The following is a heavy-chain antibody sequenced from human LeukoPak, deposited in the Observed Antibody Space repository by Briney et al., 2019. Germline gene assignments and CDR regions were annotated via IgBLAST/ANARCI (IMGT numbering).Heavy chain of an antibody. Sequence: SETLSLTCAVSDDSFSSHYWTWIRQPPGKGLEWIGYISYIGSTNYNPSLKSRVTISVDTSKNQFSLKLSSVTAADTAVYYCARYSGSYSAYYYGMDVWGQGTTVTVSS. CDR1: DDSFSSHY. CDR3: ARYSGSYSAYYYGMDV. J-gene: IGHJ6*02. V-gene: IGHV4-59*11. D-gene: IGHD1-26*01. CDR2: ISYIGST.